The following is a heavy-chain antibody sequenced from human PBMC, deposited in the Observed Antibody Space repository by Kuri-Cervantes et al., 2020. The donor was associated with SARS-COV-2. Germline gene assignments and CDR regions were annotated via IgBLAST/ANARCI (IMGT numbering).Heavy chain of an antibody. CDR2: IILMFGRA. CDR1: GVTLSSYS. Sequence: SVKVSCKASGVTLSSYSFTWVRQAPGQGLEWMGRIILMFGRANYAQNFQGRVTITADKSTSTAYMELSSLRSEDTAVYYCARDHVDTAMVFDYWGQGTLVTVSS. J-gene: IGHJ4*02. CDR3: ARDHVDTAMVFDY. V-gene: IGHV1-69*08. D-gene: IGHD5-18*01.